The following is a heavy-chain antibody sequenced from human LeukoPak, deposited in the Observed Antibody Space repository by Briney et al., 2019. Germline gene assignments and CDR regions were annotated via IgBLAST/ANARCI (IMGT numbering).Heavy chain of an antibody. CDR3: AKDSWGGGMYQLYGMDV. J-gene: IGHJ6*02. CDR1: GFTVSSNY. V-gene: IGHV3-53*01. Sequence: PGGSLRLSCAASGFTVSSNYMSWVRQAPGKGLEWVSVIYSGGSTYYADSVKGRFTISRDNSKNTLYLQMNSLRAEDTAVYYCAKDSWGGGMYQLYGMDVWGQGTTVTVSS. D-gene: IGHD2-15*01. CDR2: IYSGGST.